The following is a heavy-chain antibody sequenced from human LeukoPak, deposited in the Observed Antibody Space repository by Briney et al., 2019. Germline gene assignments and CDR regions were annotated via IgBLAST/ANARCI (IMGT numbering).Heavy chain of an antibody. CDR2: IYHSGRT. Sequence: SETLSLTCTVSGYSISSGYYWGWIRQPPGKGLEWIGSIYHSGRTYYNPSLKSRVTISVDTSKNQFSLKLSSVTAADTAVYYCARGDQPGSYFDVWGKGTTVTVSS. D-gene: IGHD3-10*01. CDR1: GYSISSGYY. V-gene: IGHV4-38-2*02. CDR3: ARGDQPGSYFDV. J-gene: IGHJ6*04.